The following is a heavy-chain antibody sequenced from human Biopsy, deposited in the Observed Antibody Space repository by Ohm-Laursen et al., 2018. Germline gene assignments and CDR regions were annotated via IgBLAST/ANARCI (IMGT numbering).Heavy chain of an antibody. D-gene: IGHD2/OR15-2a*01. CDR1: GVTFDTYA. J-gene: IGHJ3*01. CDR3: VGGQRGPPIGVTVPGDAFDL. V-gene: IGHV1-69*13. Sequence: SVKVSCNASGVTFDTYAFGWVRQAPGQGLEWMGGRIPYFNTIYYARNFQDRAVITADRSARTTDMRLSGLRPDDTAVYYCVGGQRGPPIGVTVPGDAFDLWGPGTMVTVS. CDR2: RIPYFNTI.